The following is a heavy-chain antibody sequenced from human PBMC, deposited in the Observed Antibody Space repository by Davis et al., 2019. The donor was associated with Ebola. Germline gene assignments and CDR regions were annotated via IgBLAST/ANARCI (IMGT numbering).Heavy chain of an antibody. V-gene: IGHV1-69*04. CDR1: GGTFSSYA. CDR3: ARDLGIATPRDDDY. CDR2: IIPILGIA. Sequence: SVKVSCKASGGTFSSYAISWVRQAPAQGLEWMGRIIPILGIANYAQKFQGRVTITADKSTSTAYMELSSLRSEDTAVYYCARDLGIATPRDDDYWGQGTLVTVSS. D-gene: IGHD5-24*01. J-gene: IGHJ4*02.